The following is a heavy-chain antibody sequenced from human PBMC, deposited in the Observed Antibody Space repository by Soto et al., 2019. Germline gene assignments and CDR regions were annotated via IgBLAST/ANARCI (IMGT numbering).Heavy chain of an antibody. CDR2: IYSGGST. J-gene: IGHJ6*02. CDR1: GFTVSSSY. Sequence: PGGSLRLSCAASGFTVSSSYMSWVRQAPGKGLEWVSVIYSGGSTYYADSVKGRFTISRDNSKNTLYLQMNSLRAEDTAVYYCTRPVNWGSYRYTDYGMDVWGQGTTVTVSS. D-gene: IGHD3-16*02. V-gene: IGHV3-66*04. CDR3: TRPVNWGSYRYTDYGMDV.